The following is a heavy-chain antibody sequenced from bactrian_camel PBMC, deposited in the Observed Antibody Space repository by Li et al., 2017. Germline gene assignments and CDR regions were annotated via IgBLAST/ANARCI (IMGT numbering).Heavy chain of an antibody. J-gene: IGHJ4*01. CDR2: IYFGGAGT. CDR3: AADLLLCSGGPTEFRW. V-gene: IGHV3S1*01. Sequence: QVQLVESGGGSVQAGGSLRLSCEYSGYISRWYCMGWFRQAPGKGREGVAAIYFGGAGTFYADTVKGRFTISRVNVKNTVYLQMNSLKSEDTAMYYCAADLLLCSGGPTEFRWRGQGTQVTVS. CDR1: GYISRWYC. D-gene: IGHD3*01.